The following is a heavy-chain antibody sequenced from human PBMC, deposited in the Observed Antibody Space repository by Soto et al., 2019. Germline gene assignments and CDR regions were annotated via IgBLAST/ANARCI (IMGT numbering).Heavy chain of an antibody. CDR1: GFTFSSYS. CDR3: ARDFQPWVTARPDWFDP. CDR2: ISSSSSYI. J-gene: IGHJ5*02. D-gene: IGHD2-21*02. Sequence: EVQLVESGGGLVKPGGSLRLSCAASGFTFSSYSMNWVRQAPGKGLEWVSSISSSSSYIYYAESVKGRFTNSRDNAKNSLYLQMNSLRAEDTAVYYCARDFQPWVTARPDWFDPWCQGTLVTVSS. V-gene: IGHV3-21*01.